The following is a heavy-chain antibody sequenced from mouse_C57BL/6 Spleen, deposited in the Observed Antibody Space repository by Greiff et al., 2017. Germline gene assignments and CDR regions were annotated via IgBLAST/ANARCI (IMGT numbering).Heavy chain of an antibody. CDR1: GYTFTSYW. J-gene: IGHJ4*01. Sequence: QVQLQQPGTELVKPGASVKLSCKASGYTFTSYWMHWVKQRPGQGLEWIGNINPSNGGTNYNEKFKSKATLTVDKSSSTAYMQLSSLTSEDSAVYYCARYTGYYPNYYAMDYWGQGTSVTVSS. CDR2: INPSNGGT. D-gene: IGHD2-3*01. CDR3: ARYTGYYPNYYAMDY. V-gene: IGHV1-53*01.